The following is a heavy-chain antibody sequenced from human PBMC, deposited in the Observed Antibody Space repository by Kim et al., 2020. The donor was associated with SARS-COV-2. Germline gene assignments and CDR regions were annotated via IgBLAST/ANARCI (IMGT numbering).Heavy chain of an antibody. CDR1: GGTLSSYA. J-gene: IGHJ6*02. V-gene: IGHV1-69*04. D-gene: IGHD2-15*01. CDR2: ITPMLRMA. Sequence: SVKVSCKASGGTLSSYAISWVRQAPGQGLEWMGRITPMLRMANYAQKFQGRVTITADESTSTAYMELTSLRSEDTAVYYCARDRVVVVLAGTETRNYGMDVWGQGTTVTVSS. CDR3: ARDRVVVVLAGTETRNYGMDV.